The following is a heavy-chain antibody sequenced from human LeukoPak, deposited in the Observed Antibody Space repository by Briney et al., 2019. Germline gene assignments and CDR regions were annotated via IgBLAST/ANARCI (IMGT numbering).Heavy chain of an antibody. CDR1: GYTFTRHY. J-gene: IGHJ3*02. D-gene: IGHD3-3*01. V-gene: IGHV1-46*01. CDR3: ARDYDRSIAGGPFDAFDI. Sequence: GASVKVSCKASGYTFTRHYMNWVRQAPGQGLEWMGKINPSSGGTGYAQKFQGRVTITADKSTSTAYMELRSLRSDDTAVYYCARDYDRSIAGGPFDAFDIWGQGTMVTVSS. CDR2: INPSSGGT.